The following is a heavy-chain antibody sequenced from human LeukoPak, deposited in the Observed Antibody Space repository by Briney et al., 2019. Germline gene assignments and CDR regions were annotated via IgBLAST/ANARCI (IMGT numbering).Heavy chain of an antibody. Sequence: ASVKVSCKASGYTFTSYYMHWVRQAPGQGLEWMGIINPSGGSTSYAQKFQGRVTMTRDTSTSTVYMELSSLRSEDTAVYYCARVGGEGSGWYGFRSTDIDYWGQGTLVTVSS. CDR2: INPSGGST. J-gene: IGHJ4*02. V-gene: IGHV1-46*01. CDR1: GYTFTSYY. D-gene: IGHD6-19*01. CDR3: ARVGGEGSGWYGFRSTDIDY.